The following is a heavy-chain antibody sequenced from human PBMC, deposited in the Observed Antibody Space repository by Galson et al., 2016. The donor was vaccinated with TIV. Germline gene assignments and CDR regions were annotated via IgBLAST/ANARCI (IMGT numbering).Heavy chain of an antibody. CDR1: GFSLSIYS. V-gene: IGHV3-48*01. J-gene: IGHJ6*02. Sequence: SLRLSCAASGFSLSIYSMNWVRQAPGKGLEWVTYISSSSLSIYYADSVKGRFTISRDNANNALYLQMNSLRAEDTAVYYCARSLAAVHYYGMDVWGQGNPGHRLL. D-gene: IGHD6-13*01. CDR2: ISSSSLSI. CDR3: ARSLAAVHYYGMDV.